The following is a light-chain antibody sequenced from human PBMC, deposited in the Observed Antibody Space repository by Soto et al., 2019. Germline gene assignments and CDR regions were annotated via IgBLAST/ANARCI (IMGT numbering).Light chain of an antibody. V-gene: IGKV1-5*03. Sequence: DIQLTQSPSTLSASVGDSVTITCRASQTIYTWLAWYQQKPGKAPKLLIYTTSNLQSGVPSRFSGSGSGTEFTLTISNLQPEDFATYYCQHYSYYLWSFGKGTKVEI. CDR1: QTIYTW. CDR2: TTS. CDR3: QHYSYYLWS. J-gene: IGKJ1*01.